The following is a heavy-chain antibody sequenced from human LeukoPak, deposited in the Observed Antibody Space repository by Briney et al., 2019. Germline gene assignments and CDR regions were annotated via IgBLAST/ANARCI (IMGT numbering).Heavy chain of an antibody. D-gene: IGHD2-21*02. CDR3: ARGGHVVTATQDFDY. J-gene: IGHJ4*02. Sequence: SETLPLTCTVSGGSISSYYWSWIRQPPGKGLEWIGYIYYSGSTNYNPSLKSRVTISVDTSKNQFSLKLSSVTAADTAVYYCARGGHVVTATQDFDYWGQGTLVTVSS. V-gene: IGHV4-59*01. CDR1: GGSISSYY. CDR2: IYYSGST.